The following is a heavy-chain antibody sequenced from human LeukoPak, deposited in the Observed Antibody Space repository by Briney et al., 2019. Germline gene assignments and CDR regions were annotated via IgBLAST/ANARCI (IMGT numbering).Heavy chain of an antibody. D-gene: IGHD3-3*01. V-gene: IGHV4-61*01. J-gene: IGHJ4*02. Sequence: SETLSLTCTVSGDSVSNGNYYWRWLRQPPGKALEWIGYIYYTGKTYYNPSLKSRVTISVDTSKNQFSLKLSSVTAADTAVYYCARDSGVSGDFGYWGQGTLVTVSS. CDR3: ARDSGVSGDFGY. CDR2: IYYTGKT. CDR1: GDSVSNGNYY.